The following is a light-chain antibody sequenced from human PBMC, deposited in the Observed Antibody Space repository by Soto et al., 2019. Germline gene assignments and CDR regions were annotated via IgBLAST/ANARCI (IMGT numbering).Light chain of an antibody. V-gene: IGLV1-44*01. CDR3: AAWDDSLNAWV. J-gene: IGLJ3*02. CDR2: SHD. Sequence: QSVLTQPPSASGTPGQRVTISCSGSNSNIGSNPVHWYQQFPGTAPKVLIYSHDQRPSGVPDRISASRSGTAASLAISGLRSEDEAFYYCAAWDDSLNAWVFGGGTKLTVL. CDR1: NSNIGSNP.